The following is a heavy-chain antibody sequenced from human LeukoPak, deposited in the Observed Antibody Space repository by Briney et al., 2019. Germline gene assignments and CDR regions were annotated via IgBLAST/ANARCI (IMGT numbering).Heavy chain of an antibody. V-gene: IGHV4-39*07. D-gene: IGHD3-10*01. CDR3: ASGNIRFGERGYWFDP. Sequence: SETLSLTCTVSGGSISSSSYYWGWIRQPPGKGLEWIGSIYYSGSTNYNPSLKSRVTISVDTSKNQFSLKLSSVTAADTAVYYCASGNIRFGERGYWFDPWGQGTLVTVSS. CDR1: GGSISSSSYY. J-gene: IGHJ5*02. CDR2: IYYSGST.